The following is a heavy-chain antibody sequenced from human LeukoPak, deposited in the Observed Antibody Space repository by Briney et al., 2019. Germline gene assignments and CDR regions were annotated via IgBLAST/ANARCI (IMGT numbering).Heavy chain of an antibody. CDR2: VSNDGSSQ. V-gene: IGHV3-30*04. CDR3: ARDAGTGVRGYYFDY. D-gene: IGHD3/OR15-3a*01. Sequence: QPGGSLRLSCAASGFTFSSYAMYWVRQAPGKGLEWVAIVSNDGSSQLYADSVKGRFTISRDNSKNTLYLQMNSLRAEDTAVYYCARDAGTGVRGYYFDYWGQGTLVTVSS. CDR1: GFTFSSYA. J-gene: IGHJ4*02.